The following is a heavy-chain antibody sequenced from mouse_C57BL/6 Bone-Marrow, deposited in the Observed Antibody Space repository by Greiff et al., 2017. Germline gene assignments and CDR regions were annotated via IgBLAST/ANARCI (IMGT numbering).Heavy chain of an antibody. J-gene: IGHJ3*01. CDR3: ARAYYGYDGAWFAY. CDR2: IHPNSGST. V-gene: IGHV1-64*01. CDR1: GYTFTSYW. D-gene: IGHD2-9*01. Sequence: QVQLQQPGAELVKPGASVKLSCKASGYTFTSYWMHWVKQRPGQGLEWIGMIHPNSGSTNYNEKFKSKATLTVDKSSSTAYMQLSSLTSEDSAVYYCARAYYGYDGAWFAYGGRGTLVTVTA.